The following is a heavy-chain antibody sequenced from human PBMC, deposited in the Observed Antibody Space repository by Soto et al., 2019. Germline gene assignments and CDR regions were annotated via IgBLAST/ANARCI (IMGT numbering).Heavy chain of an antibody. V-gene: IGHV1-8*01. D-gene: IGHD3-16*01. Sequence: QVQLVQSGAEVKKPGASVKVSCKASGYTFTSYDINWVRQATGQGREWMGWMNPNSGNTGYAQKFQGRVTMTRNTSISTAYMGLRRLRSEDTAVYYCARGPRRGGGDAFDIWGQGTMVTVSS. CDR2: MNPNSGNT. CDR1: GYTFTSYD. CDR3: ARGPRRGGGDAFDI. J-gene: IGHJ3*02.